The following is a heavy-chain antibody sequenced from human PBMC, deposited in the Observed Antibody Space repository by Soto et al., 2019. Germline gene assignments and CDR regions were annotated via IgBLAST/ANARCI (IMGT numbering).Heavy chain of an antibody. CDR1: GGSISSDY. D-gene: IGHD7-27*01. Sequence: SETLSLTCTVSGGSISSDYWSWIRQAPGKGLEWIGNIYSSGITNYMTTLKSRLTISLDTSKNQLSLKLISVTAADTAVYYCARDRDTGYGFPGYGMDVWGQGTTVTVSS. J-gene: IGHJ6*02. CDR2: IYSSGIT. V-gene: IGHV4-59*01. CDR3: ARDRDTGYGFPGYGMDV.